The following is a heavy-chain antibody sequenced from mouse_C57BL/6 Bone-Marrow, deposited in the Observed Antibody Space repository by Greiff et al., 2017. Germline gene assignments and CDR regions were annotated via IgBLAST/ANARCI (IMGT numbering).Heavy chain of an antibody. CDR3: ARSGAYGNFFDY. D-gene: IGHD2-1*01. CDR1: GYTFTSYW. J-gene: IGHJ2*01. Sequence: QVQLQQPGAELVRPGSSVKLSCKASGYTFTSYWMDWVKQRPGQGLEWIGNIYPSDSETHYNQKFKDKATLTVDKSSSTAYMQLSSLTSEDSAVHYCARSGAYGNFFDYWGQGTTLTVSS. V-gene: IGHV1-61*01. CDR2: IYPSDSET.